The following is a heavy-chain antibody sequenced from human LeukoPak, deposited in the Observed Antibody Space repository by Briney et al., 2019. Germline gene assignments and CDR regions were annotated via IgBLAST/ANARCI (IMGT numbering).Heavy chain of an antibody. CDR3: ARVAVAGTWFDY. D-gene: IGHD6-19*01. CDR1: GGSISSSSYF. CDR2: IYYSGST. J-gene: IGHJ4*02. V-gene: IGHV4-39*01. Sequence: PSETLSLTCTGSGGSISSSSYFWGWIRQPPGKGLEGIGSIYYSGSTYYNPSLKSRVTISVDTSKNQFSLKLSSVTAADTAVYYCARVAVAGTWFDYWGQGTLVTVSS.